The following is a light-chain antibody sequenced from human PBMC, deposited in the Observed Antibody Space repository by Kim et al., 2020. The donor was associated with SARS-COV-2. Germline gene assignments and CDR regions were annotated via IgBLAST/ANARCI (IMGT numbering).Light chain of an antibody. CDR3: QSADSSTTYVV. V-gene: IGLV3-25*03. Sequence: PGQTARITCSEDALPKQFAYWYQQKPGQAPVLVIYKDTERPSGITERFSGSSSGTTVTLTISGVQAEDEADYHCQSADSSTTYVVFGGGTQLTVL. J-gene: IGLJ2*01. CDR2: KDT. CDR1: ALPKQF.